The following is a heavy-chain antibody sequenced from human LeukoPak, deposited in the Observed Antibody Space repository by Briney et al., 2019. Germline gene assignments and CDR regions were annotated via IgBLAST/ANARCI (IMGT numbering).Heavy chain of an antibody. J-gene: IGHJ4*02. CDR1: GFTFSDYY. CDR2: ISSSCSTM. V-gene: IGHV3-11*01. CDR3: ARDLLGAVGGSLIFDY. D-gene: IGHD3-16*01. Sequence: PGGSLRLSCEASGFTFSDYYMSWIRQAPGKGLEWVSYISSSCSTMYYADSVKGRFTISRDNAKNSLYLQMNSLRAEDTAVYCCARDLLGAVGGSLIFDYWGQGTLVTVSS.